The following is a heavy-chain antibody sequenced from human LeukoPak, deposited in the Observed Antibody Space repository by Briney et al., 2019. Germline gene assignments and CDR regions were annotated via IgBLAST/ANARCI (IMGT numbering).Heavy chain of an antibody. CDR3: ARAGYDSSGYSTYYFDY. V-gene: IGHV4-31*03. D-gene: IGHD3-22*01. J-gene: IGHJ4*02. Sequence: PSETLSLTCIVSGASINSGGHYWSWIRQHPGQGLEWIGHIYSSTSIYYNPPLKSRVTISIDTSKNQFSLKLSSVTAADTAVYYCARAGYDSSGYSTYYFDYWGQGTLVTVSS. CDR1: GASINSGGHY. CDR2: IYSSTSI.